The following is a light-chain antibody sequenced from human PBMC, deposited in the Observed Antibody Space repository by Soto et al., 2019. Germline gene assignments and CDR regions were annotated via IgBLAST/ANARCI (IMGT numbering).Light chain of an antibody. CDR2: GVS. J-gene: IGKJ1*01. Sequence: EIVLTQSPGTLSLSPGERATLSCRTSQSVSSNSLAWYQQKPGQAPRLLIYGVSSRATGIPDRFSGSGSGTDFTLTISRLEPEDFAVYYCQRYGTSPRTFGQGTKVEIK. V-gene: IGKV3-20*01. CDR1: QSVSSNS. CDR3: QRYGTSPRT.